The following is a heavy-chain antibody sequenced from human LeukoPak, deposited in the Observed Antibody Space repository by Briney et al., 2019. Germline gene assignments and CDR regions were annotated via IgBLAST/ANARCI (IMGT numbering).Heavy chain of an antibody. CDR2: IYYSGST. Sequence: PSGTLSLTCTVSGGSISSYYWSWIRQPPRKRLEWIGYIYYSGSTNYNPSLKSRVTISVDTSKNQVSLKPSSVTPADTAVYYCARSYGGARPLDYWGQGTLVTVSS. V-gene: IGHV4-59*01. D-gene: IGHD4-23*01. CDR3: ARSYGGARPLDY. J-gene: IGHJ4*02. CDR1: GGSISSYY.